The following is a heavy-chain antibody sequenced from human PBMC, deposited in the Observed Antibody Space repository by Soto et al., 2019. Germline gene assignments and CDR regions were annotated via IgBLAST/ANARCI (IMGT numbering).Heavy chain of an antibody. V-gene: IGHV4-39*01. Sequence: QLPLQESGPGLVKPSETLSLTCIVSGGSITRNNHYWGWIRQSPGKGLEWIGSILYSGSTNYNPSLETPVSLSVETSKTQLSRKMRSVTAAATALYLRTRLGSSGWYQGSYLDLWGPGTRVSVSS. D-gene: IGHD6-19*01. CDR3: TRLGSSGWYQGSYLDL. J-gene: IGHJ4*02. CDR2: ILYSGST. CDR1: GGSITRNNHY.